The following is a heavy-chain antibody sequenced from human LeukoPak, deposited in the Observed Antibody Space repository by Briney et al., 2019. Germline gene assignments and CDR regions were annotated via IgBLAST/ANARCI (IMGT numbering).Heavy chain of an antibody. J-gene: IGHJ4*02. CDR1: GGSFSGYY. CDR2: INHGGST. CDR3: AGFRGVTKVDY. D-gene: IGHD3-10*01. Sequence: SETLSLTCAVYGGSFSGYYWSWIRQPPGKGLEWIGEINHGGSTSYNPSLKSRVTISVDTSKNQFSLKLSSVTAADTAVYYCAGFRGVTKVDYWGQGTLVTVSS. V-gene: IGHV4-34*01.